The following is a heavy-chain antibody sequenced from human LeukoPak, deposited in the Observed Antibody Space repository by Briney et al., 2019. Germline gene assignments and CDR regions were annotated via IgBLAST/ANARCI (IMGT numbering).Heavy chain of an antibody. D-gene: IGHD2-15*01. CDR3: ARHTVVVVVAATSDNWFDP. Sequence: NPSETLSLTCTVSGGFISGHYWTWLRQPPGKGLEWIGYIYDSGSTTYNPSFKSRVTISVDTSKNQFSLKLSSVTAADTAVYYCARHTVVVVVAATSDNWFDPWGQGTLVTVSS. V-gene: IGHV4-59*11. CDR1: GGFISGHY. J-gene: IGHJ5*02. CDR2: IYDSGST.